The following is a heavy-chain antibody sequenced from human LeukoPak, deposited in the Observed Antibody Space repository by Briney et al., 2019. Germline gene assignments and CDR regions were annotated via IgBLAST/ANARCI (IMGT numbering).Heavy chain of an antibody. Sequence: PGGSLRLSCAASGFTFSSYGMHWVRQAPGKGLEWVAVISYDGSNKYYADSVKGRFTISRDNSKNTLYLQMNSLRAEDTAVYYCAKDAVDTAMGLYYFDYWGQGTLVTVSS. D-gene: IGHD5-18*01. V-gene: IGHV3-33*05. CDR2: ISYDGSNK. CDR3: AKDAVDTAMGLYYFDY. J-gene: IGHJ4*02. CDR1: GFTFSSYG.